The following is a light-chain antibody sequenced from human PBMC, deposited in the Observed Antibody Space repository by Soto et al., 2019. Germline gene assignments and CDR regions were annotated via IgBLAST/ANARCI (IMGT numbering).Light chain of an antibody. CDR2: AAY. Sequence: AIRMTQSPSSLSASTGYRVTITCRASQDISNYLVWYQQKPGKAPKVLIHAAYTLQGGVSSRFSGSGSGTDFTLTINSLQSEYFATYYCQHYNTYPWTFGRGTKVE. CDR3: QHYNTYPWT. J-gene: IGKJ1*01. CDR1: QDISNY. V-gene: IGKV1-8*01.